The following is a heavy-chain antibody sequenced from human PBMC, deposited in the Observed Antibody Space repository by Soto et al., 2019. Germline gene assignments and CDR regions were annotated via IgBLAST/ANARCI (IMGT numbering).Heavy chain of an antibody. CDR1: GGTFSSYA. CDR3: ARYYYGSGSYYKGSGYYYGMDV. J-gene: IGHJ6*02. D-gene: IGHD3-10*01. V-gene: IGHV1-69*01. CDR2: IIPIFGTA. Sequence: QVQLVQSGAEVKKPGSSVKVSCKASGGTFSSYAISWVRQAPGQGLEWMGGIIPIFGTANYAQKFQGRVTITADESTSTAYMELSGLRSEDTAVYYCARYYYGSGSYYKGSGYYYGMDVWGQGTTVTVSS.